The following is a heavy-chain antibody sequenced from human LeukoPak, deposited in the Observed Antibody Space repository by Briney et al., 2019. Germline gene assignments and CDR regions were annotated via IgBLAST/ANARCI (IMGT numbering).Heavy chain of an antibody. Sequence: GSSVKVSCKASGGTFSSYTISWVRQAPGQGLEWMGRINPNSGGTNYAQKFQGRVTMTRDTSISTAYMELSRLRSDDTAVYYCARPKTLDSSGYYYSHDAFDIWGQGTMVTVSS. J-gene: IGHJ3*02. V-gene: IGHV1-2*06. CDR2: INPNSGGT. CDR3: ARPKTLDSSGYYYSHDAFDI. D-gene: IGHD3-22*01. CDR1: GGTFSSYT.